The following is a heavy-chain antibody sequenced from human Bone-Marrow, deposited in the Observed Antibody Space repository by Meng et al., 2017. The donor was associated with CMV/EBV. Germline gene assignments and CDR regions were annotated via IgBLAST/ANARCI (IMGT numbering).Heavy chain of an antibody. CDR2: IYWDGDK. V-gene: IGHV2-5*02. CDR1: GFSLSSNGMG. J-gene: IGHJ4*02. Sequence: QRTLNESGPAMLRHSQTLTLTCTVAGFSLSSNGMGVGWIRQPPGKALEWLALIYWDGDKRYSPSLKSRLTITKDTSNNQVVLTMTNMGAVDTATYFCAHRPTEGLFDYWGQGTLVTVSS. CDR3: AHRPTEGLFDY.